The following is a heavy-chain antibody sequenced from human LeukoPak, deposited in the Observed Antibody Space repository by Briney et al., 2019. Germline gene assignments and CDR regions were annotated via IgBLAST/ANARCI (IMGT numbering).Heavy chain of an antibody. CDR1: GYTFTGYY. CDR2: INPNSGGT. Sequence: ASVKVSCKASGYTFTGYYKHWVRQAPGQGLEWMGWINPNSGGTNYAQKFQGRVTMTRDTSISTAYMELSRLRSDDTAVYYCARAAYGGNSALFDYWGQGTLVTVSS. V-gene: IGHV1-2*02. J-gene: IGHJ4*02. D-gene: IGHD4-23*01. CDR3: ARAAYGGNSALFDY.